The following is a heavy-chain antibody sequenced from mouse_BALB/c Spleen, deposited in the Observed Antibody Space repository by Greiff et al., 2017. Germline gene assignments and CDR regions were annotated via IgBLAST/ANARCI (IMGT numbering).Heavy chain of an antibody. Sequence: VQLQQSGTVLARPGASVKMSCKASGYTFTSYWMHWVKQRPGQGLEWIGAIYPGNSDTSYNQKFKGKAKLTAVTSTSTAYMELSSLTNEDSAVYYRTRSGYGLVYFDYWGQGTTPTVSS. CDR2: IYPGNSDT. CDR1: GYTFTSYW. D-gene: IGHD2-10*02. CDR3: TRSGYGLVYFDY. V-gene: IGHV1-5*01. J-gene: IGHJ2*01.